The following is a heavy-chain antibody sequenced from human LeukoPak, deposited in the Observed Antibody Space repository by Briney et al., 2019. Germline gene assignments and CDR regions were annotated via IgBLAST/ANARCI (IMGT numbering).Heavy chain of an antibody. Sequence: PGGSLRLSCVTSGLNVKNNYMFWVRQSPVKGLEWVSIIYSGGNTFYADSVKGRFTISRDNAKNSLYLQMNSLRAEDTAVYYCARNKKGDRYTYGHDYWGQGTLVTVSS. J-gene: IGHJ4*02. V-gene: IGHV3-53*01. CDR2: IYSGGNT. D-gene: IGHD5-18*01. CDR1: GLNVKNNY. CDR3: ARNKKGDRYTYGHDY.